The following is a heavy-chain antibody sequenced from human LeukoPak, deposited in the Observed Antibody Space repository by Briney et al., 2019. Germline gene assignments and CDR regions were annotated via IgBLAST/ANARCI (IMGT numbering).Heavy chain of an antibody. CDR1: GGTFSSYA. CDR2: IIPIFGTA. Sequence: SVKVSCKASGGTFSSYAISWVRQAPGQGLEWMGGIIPIFGTANYAQKFQGRVTITTDESTSTAYMELSSLRSEDTAVYYCARGVTYYDSGGTLGYWGQGTLVTVSS. D-gene: IGHD3-22*01. CDR3: ARGVTYYDSGGTLGY. J-gene: IGHJ4*02. V-gene: IGHV1-69*05.